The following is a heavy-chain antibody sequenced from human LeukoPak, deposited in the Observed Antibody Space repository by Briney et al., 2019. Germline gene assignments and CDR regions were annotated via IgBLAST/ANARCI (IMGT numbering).Heavy chain of an antibody. Sequence: GGSLRLSCAASGFTFSSYGMHWVRQAPGKGLEWVAFIRYDGSNKYYADSVKGRFTISRDNSKNTLYLQMNSLRAEDTAVYYCARDNVSSWGPYYYYYYMDVWGKGTTVTVSS. CDR2: IRYDGSNK. J-gene: IGHJ6*03. V-gene: IGHV3-30*02. CDR3: ARDNVSSWGPYYYYYYMDV. CDR1: GFTFSSYG. D-gene: IGHD6-13*01.